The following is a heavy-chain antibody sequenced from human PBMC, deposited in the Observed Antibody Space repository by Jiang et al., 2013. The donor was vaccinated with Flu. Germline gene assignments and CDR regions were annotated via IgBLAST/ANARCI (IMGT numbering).Heavy chain of an antibody. CDR2: IYYSGST. CDR3: ARGGVYIVATDLGYFDL. Sequence: LLKPSETLSLTCTVSGGSISSSSYYWGWIRQPPGKGLEWIGSIYYSGSTYYNPSLKSRVTISVDTSKNQFSLKLSSVTAADTAVYYCARGGVYIVATDLGYFDLWGRGTLVTVSS. V-gene: IGHV4-39*01. J-gene: IGHJ2*01. D-gene: IGHD5-12*01. CDR1: GGSISSSSYY.